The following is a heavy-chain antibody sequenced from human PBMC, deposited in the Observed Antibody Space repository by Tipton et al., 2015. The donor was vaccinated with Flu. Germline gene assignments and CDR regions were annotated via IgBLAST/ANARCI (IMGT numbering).Heavy chain of an antibody. CDR1: GGSISSSSYY. CDR2: IYYSGST. J-gene: IGHJ6*03. CDR3: ASSPCSSTSCLYYYYYMDV. Sequence: LRLSCTVSGGSISSSSYYWGWIRQPPGKGLEWIGSIYYSGSTYYNPSLKSRVTISVDTSKNLFSLKLSSVTAADTAVYYCASSPCSSTSCLYYYYYMDVWGKGTTVTVSS. D-gene: IGHD2-2*01. V-gene: IGHV4-39*01.